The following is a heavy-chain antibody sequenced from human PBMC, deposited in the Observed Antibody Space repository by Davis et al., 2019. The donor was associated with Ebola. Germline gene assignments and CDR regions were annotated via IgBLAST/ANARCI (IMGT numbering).Heavy chain of an antibody. J-gene: IGHJ4*02. CDR2: IRGSGDNT. V-gene: IGHV3-23*01. CDR3: ARRGPNWGFHDY. Sequence: PGGSLRLSCSASGFTFSNHAVSWVRQAPGRGLEWVSTIRGSGDNTYYADSVNGRFTISRDNSTSTLSLQMNSLRADDAAVYYCARRGPNWGFHDYWGQGTLVTVSS. CDR1: GFTFSNHA. D-gene: IGHD7-27*01.